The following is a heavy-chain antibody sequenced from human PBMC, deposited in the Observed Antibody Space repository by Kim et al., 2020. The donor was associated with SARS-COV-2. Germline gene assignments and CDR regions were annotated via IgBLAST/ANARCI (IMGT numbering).Heavy chain of an antibody. V-gene: IGHV3-23*01. CDR2: ISDSGADR. Sequence: GGSLRLSCAASGFTFSGYGMSWVRQAPGKGLEWVSAISDSGADRNYANSVKGRFTISRDNSKNTLYLQMNSLRDEDTAVYYCAKRLGYRTPNFDYWGQETLVTVSS. CDR1: GFTFSGYG. J-gene: IGHJ4*02. CDR3: AKRLGYRTPNFDY. D-gene: IGHD5-12*01.